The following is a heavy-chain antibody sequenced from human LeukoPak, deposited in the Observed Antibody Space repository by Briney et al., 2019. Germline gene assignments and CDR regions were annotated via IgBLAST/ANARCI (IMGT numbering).Heavy chain of an antibody. Sequence: SETLSLTCTVSGGSISSSSYYWSWIRQHPGKGLEWIGYIYYSGSTYYNPSLKSRVTISVDTSKNQFSLKLSSVTAADTAVYYCARHPLWFGEPTHFDYWGQGTLVTVSS. J-gene: IGHJ4*02. CDR2: IYYSGST. CDR3: ARHPLWFGEPTHFDY. CDR1: GGSISSSSYY. D-gene: IGHD3-10*01. V-gene: IGHV4-31*03.